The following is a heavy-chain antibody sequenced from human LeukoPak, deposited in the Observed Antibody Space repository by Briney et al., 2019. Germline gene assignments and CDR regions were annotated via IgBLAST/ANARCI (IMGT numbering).Heavy chain of an antibody. J-gene: IGHJ4*02. CDR3: ARSRYRGYEQYY. Sequence: QPGGSLTLSCAASAFTSGSYWMHGVRQAPGKGLVWVSRSNREGSSTSYADSVKGRFTISRDNAKNTLYLQMNSLRAEDTAVYFCARSRYRGYEQYYWGQGTLVTVSS. V-gene: IGHV3-74*01. CDR2: SNREGSST. D-gene: IGHD5-12*01. CDR1: AFTSGSYW.